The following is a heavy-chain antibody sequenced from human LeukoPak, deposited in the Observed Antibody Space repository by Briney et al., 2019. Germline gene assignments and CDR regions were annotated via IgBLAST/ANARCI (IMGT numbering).Heavy chain of an antibody. CDR2: IIPIFGTA. V-gene: IGHV1-69*13. Sequence: ASVKVSCKASGGTFSGYAISWVRQAPGQGLEWMGGIIPIFGTANYAQKFQGRVTITADESTSTAYMELSSLRSEDTAVYYCARVVPAAISPRTGFDPWGQGTLVTVSS. CDR1: GGTFSGYA. D-gene: IGHD2-2*02. J-gene: IGHJ5*02. CDR3: ARVVPAAISPRTGFDP.